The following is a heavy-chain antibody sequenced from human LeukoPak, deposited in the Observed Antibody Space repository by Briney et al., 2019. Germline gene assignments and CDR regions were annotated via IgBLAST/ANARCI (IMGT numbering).Heavy chain of an antibody. J-gene: IGHJ4*02. CDR3: ASLGYYYDSSGYSYYFDY. CDR1: GYTFTSYD. V-gene: IGHV1-8*01. CDR2: XXXNSGNT. D-gene: IGHD3-22*01. Sequence: ASVKVSCKASGYTFTSYDINWVRQATGQGLEWXXXXXXNSGNTGYAQKFQGRVTMTRNTSISTAYMELSSLRSEDTAVYYCASLGYYYDSSGYSYYFDYWGQGTLVTVSS.